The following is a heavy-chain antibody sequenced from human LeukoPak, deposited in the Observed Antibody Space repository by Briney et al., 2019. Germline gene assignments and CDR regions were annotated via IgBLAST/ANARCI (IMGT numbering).Heavy chain of an antibody. Sequence: GRSLRLSCAASGFMFSSNWMSWVRLAPGKGLEWVANIKEDGTETYYVDSVKGRFTISRDNAKNSLYLQMNSLRVEDTAVYYCAKEGRSLQTYWGQGTLVTVSS. D-gene: IGHD5-24*01. J-gene: IGHJ4*02. CDR1: GFMFSSNW. CDR3: AKEGRSLQTY. V-gene: IGHV3-7*03. CDR2: IKEDGTET.